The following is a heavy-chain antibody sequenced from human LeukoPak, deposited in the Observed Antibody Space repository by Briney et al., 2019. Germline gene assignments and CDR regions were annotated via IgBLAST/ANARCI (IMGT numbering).Heavy chain of an antibody. CDR1: GFTFSDYY. Sequence: PGGSLRLSCAASGFTFSDYYMSWVRQAPGKGLVWVSAITSSGDSTYYADSVKGRFTISRDNAKNSLYLQMNSLRAEDTAVYYCARARYLDYWGQGTLVTVSS. CDR2: ITSSGDST. J-gene: IGHJ4*02. V-gene: IGHV3-11*01. CDR3: ARARYLDY.